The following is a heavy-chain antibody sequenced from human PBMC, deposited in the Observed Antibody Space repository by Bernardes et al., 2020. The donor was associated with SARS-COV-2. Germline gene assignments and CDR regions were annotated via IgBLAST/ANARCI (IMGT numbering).Heavy chain of an antibody. CDR3: ATSHYYYYYGMDV. CDR1: GYTLTELS. Sequence: ASVKVSCKVSGYTLTELSMHCVRQPPGKGREWRGGFDPEDGETIYAQKFQGRVTMTEDTSTDTAYMELSSLRSEDTAVYYCATSHYYYYYGMDVWGQGTTVTVSS. V-gene: IGHV1-24*01. CDR2: FDPEDGET. J-gene: IGHJ6*02.